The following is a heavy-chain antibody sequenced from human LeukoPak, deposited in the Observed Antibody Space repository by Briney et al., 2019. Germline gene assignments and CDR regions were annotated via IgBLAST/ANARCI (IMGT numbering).Heavy chain of an antibody. V-gene: IGHV3-30*02. CDR1: GFTFSRYG. CDR3: AKDRSPYWYFDL. CDR2: IRYDGSNK. Sequence: GGSLRLSCAASGFTFSRYGMHWVRQAPGKGLEWVAFIRYDGSNKYYADSVKGRFTISRDNSKNTLYLQMNSLRAEDTAVYYCAKDRSPYWYFDLWGRGTLVTVSS. J-gene: IGHJ2*01.